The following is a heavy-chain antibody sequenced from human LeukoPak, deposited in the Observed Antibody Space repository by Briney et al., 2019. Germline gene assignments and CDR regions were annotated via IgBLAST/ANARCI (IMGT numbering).Heavy chain of an antibody. J-gene: IGHJ3*02. V-gene: IGHV3-23*01. CDR1: GFTFSSYA. Sequence: GGSLRLSCAASGFTFSSYAMSWVRQAPGKGLEWVSAISGSGGSTYYADSVKGRFTISRDNSKNTLYLQMNSLRAEDTAVYYCARDSDYDFWSGYQIILEDAFDIWGQGTMVTVSS. CDR2: ISGSGGST. D-gene: IGHD3-3*01. CDR3: ARDSDYDFWSGYQIILEDAFDI.